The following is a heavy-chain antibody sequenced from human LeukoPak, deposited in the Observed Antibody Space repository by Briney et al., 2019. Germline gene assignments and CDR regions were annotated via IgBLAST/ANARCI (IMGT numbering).Heavy chain of an antibody. Sequence: GGSLRLSCAASGFTFSSYSMNWVRQAPGKGLEWVSSISSSSSCIYYADSVKGRFTISRDNSKNTLYLQMNSLRAEDTAVYYCAKDEQQLPLYNWGQGTLVTVSS. CDR3: AKDEQQLPLYN. D-gene: IGHD6-13*01. J-gene: IGHJ4*02. CDR1: GFTFSSYS. V-gene: IGHV3-21*04. CDR2: ISSSSSCI.